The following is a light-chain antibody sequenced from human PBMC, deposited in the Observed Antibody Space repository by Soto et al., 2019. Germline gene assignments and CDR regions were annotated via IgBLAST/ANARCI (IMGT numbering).Light chain of an antibody. Sequence: QVTKSPSTVSGSVGDRVTITCRASQTISSWLAWYQQKPGKAPKLLIYKASTLKSGVPSRFSGSGSGTEFTLTISSLHPDDFASYYCQQYNGPFGQGTKVAI. J-gene: IGKJ1*01. CDR1: QTISSW. V-gene: IGKV1-5*03. CDR2: KAS. CDR3: QQYNGP.